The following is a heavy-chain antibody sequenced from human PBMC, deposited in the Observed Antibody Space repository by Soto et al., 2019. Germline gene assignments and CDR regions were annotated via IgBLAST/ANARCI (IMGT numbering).Heavy chain of an antibody. V-gene: IGHV4-59*01. Sequence: SETLSLTCTVPGGSISSYYWSWIRQPPGKGLEWIGYIYYSGSTNYNPSLKSRVTISVDTSKNQFSLKLSSVTAADTAVYYCARVTWIQSYYYYYGMDVWGQGTTVTVSS. CDR1: GGSISSYY. CDR3: ARVTWIQSYYYYYGMDV. J-gene: IGHJ6*02. D-gene: IGHD5-18*01. CDR2: IYYSGST.